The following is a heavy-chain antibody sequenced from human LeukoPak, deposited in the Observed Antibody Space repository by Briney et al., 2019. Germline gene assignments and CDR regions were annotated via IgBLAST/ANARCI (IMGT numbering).Heavy chain of an antibody. Sequence: AGGSVTLSCAASGFTFSGSALLWLRQACGKGGVWIGRIRSKTNNYARTYAASVTGRFTISRDDAENTAYLQMNRLKNEDTAVYYCVTEISGSFPTWGQGTLVTVSS. V-gene: IGHV3-73*01. CDR3: VTEISGSFPT. CDR1: GFTFSGSA. J-gene: IGHJ4*02. D-gene: IGHD1-26*01. CDR2: IRSKTNNYAR.